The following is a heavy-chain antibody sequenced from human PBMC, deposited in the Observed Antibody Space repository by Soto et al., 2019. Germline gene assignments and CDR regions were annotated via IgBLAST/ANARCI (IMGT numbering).Heavy chain of an antibody. Sequence: SETLSLTCTVSGDSIGGVGYWSWIRQFPGRGLEWIGCISSSGSTYYNPALNNRISLSLATSQNQFSLKLLSETAADTPIYYCARSGVSGIVIPSRWFDPWGQGTLVTVAS. J-gene: IGHJ5*02. V-gene: IGHV4-31*03. CDR2: ISSSGST. CDR1: GDSIGGVGY. CDR3: ARSGVSGIVIPSRWFDP. D-gene: IGHD3-10*01.